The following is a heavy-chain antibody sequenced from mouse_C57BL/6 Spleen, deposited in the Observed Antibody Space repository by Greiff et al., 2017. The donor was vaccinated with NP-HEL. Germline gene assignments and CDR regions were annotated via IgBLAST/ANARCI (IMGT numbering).Heavy chain of an antibody. CDR1: GYTFTSYW. D-gene: IGHD2-5*01. CDR3: ARKAYYSNYEYFDV. CDR2: IDPSDSYT. Sequence: QVQLQQSGAELVMPGASVKLSCKASGYTFTSYWMHWVKQRPGQGLEWIGEIDPSDSYTNYNQKFKGKSTLTVDKSSSTAYMQLSSLTSEDSAVYYCARKAYYSNYEYFDVWGTGTTVTVSS. V-gene: IGHV1-69*01. J-gene: IGHJ1*03.